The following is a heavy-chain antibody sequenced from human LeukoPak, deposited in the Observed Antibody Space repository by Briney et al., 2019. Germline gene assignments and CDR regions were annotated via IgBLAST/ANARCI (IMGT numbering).Heavy chain of an antibody. D-gene: IGHD5-12*01. CDR3: ARGFDSKSTYFDY. Sequence: SETLSLTCTVSGGSISNYYGNWIRQPPGKGLEWIGYIYYSGSTNYNPSLKSRVTISVDTSKNQFSLRLTSVSAADTAVYYCARGFDSKSTYFDYWGQGTLLTVSS. CDR2: IYYSGST. V-gene: IGHV4-59*01. CDR1: GGSISNYY. J-gene: IGHJ4*02.